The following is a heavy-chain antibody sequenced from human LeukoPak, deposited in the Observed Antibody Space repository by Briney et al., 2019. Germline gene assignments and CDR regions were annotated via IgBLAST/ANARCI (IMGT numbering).Heavy chain of an antibody. Sequence: ASVKVSCKASGYTFTSYDINWVRQAPGQGLEWMGWMNPNSGNTGYAQKFQGRVTITRNTSINTAYMELSSLRSEDTAVYYCAGGAAESSGWSSYFDYWGQGTLVTVSS. D-gene: IGHD6-19*01. J-gene: IGHJ4*02. V-gene: IGHV1-8*03. CDR1: GYTFTSYD. CDR3: AGGAAESSGWSSYFDY. CDR2: MNPNSGNT.